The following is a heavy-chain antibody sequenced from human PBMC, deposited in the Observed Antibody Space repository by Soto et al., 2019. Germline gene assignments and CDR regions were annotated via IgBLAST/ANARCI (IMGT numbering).Heavy chain of an antibody. CDR1: GYTFSSYG. Sequence: QVQLVQSGAEVKKPGASVKVSCKASGYTFSSYGISWVRQAPGQGLEWMGWISAYNGNIYYAQRLQGRVTMTTDTSTSTAYMELRSLRSDDTAVYYXXRDXXXRDXHGEDYWGQGTLVTVSS. CDR3: XRDXXXRDXHGEDY. D-gene: IGHD3-10*01. J-gene: IGHJ4*02. CDR2: ISAYNGNI. V-gene: IGHV1-18*01.